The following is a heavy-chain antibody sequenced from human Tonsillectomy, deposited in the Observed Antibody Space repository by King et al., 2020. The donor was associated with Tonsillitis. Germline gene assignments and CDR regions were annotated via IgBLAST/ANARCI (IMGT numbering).Heavy chain of an antibody. D-gene: IGHD3-10*01. CDR3: ARDRGFGEFKYYVDY. V-gene: IGHV3-48*01. J-gene: IGHJ4*02. CDR1: GFTFPSYA. CDR2: ICSTSTTI. Sequence: VQLVESGGGLVQPGGSLRLSCEASGFTFPSYAMNWVRQAPGKGLECIAHICSTSTTIYYADSVKGRFTISRDNDKKSVYLQMNSLRAEDTAVYFCARDRGFGEFKYYVDYWGQGTRVSVSS.